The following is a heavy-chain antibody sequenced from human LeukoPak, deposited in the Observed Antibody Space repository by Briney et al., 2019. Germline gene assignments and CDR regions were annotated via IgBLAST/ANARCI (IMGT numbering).Heavy chain of an antibody. CDR1: GGSISSYY. J-gene: IGHJ4*02. CDR2: IYTSGST. Sequence: SETLSLTCTVSGGSISSYYWSWIRQPAGKGLEWIGRIYTSGSTNYNPSLKSRVTMSVDTSKNRFSLKLSSVTAEDTAVYYCARDQWWQFIAVAITSYFDSWGQGTLVTVSS. V-gene: IGHV4-4*07. D-gene: IGHD6-19*01. CDR3: ARDQWWQFIAVAITSYFDS.